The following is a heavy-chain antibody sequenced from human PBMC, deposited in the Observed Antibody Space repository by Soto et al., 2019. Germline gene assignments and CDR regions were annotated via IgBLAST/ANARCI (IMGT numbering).Heavy chain of an antibody. J-gene: IGHJ6*02. CDR1: GGTFSNSA. V-gene: IGHV1-69*12. CDR2: IMPIFRTP. CDR3: ARDKGRLQLGGNYYYILDV. D-gene: IGHD1-1*01. Sequence: QVHLEQSGAEVKKPGSSVKVSCKASGGTFSNSAISWVRQAPGQGLEWMGGIMPIFRTPDYAQKFQGRVTITADESTSTAYMEWSGLRSADTAVYYCARDKGRLQLGGNYYYILDVWGQGTTVTVSS.